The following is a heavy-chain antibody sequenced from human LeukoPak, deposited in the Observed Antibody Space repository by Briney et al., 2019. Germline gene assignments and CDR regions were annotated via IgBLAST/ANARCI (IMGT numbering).Heavy chain of an antibody. CDR2: IIPIFGTA. CDR3: ARVVDDCFDP. J-gene: IGHJ5*02. D-gene: IGHD2-21*01. V-gene: IGHV1-69*05. CDR1: GGTFSSYA. Sequence: SVKVSCKASGGTFSSYAISWVRQAPGQGLEWTGGIIPIFGTANYAQKFQGRVTITTDESTSTAYMELSSLRSEDTAVYYCARVVDDCFDPWGQGTLVTVSS.